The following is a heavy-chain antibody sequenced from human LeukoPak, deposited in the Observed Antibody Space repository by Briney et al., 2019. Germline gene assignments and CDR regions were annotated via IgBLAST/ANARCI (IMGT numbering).Heavy chain of an antibody. J-gene: IGHJ4*02. CDR3: ARGPPMRYFDY. V-gene: IGHV4-30-2*01. CDR1: DGSISSYS. D-gene: IGHD2-2*01. CDR2: IYHSGST. Sequence: PSETLSLTCTISDGSISSYSWSWIRQPPGKGLEWIGYIYHSGSTYYNPSLKSRVTISVDRSKNQFSLKLSSVTAADTAVYYCARGPPMRYFDYWGQGTLVTVSS.